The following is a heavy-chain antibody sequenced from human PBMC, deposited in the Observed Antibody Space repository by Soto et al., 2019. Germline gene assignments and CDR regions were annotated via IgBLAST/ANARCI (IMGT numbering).Heavy chain of an antibody. CDR3: AHRYIMALAEYFQH. CDR2: TYWDDDK. Sequence: SGPTLVNPTQTLTLTCTFSGFSLSTSGVGVGWIRQPPGKALEWLALTYWDDDKRYSPSLKSRLTITKDTSKNQVALTMTNMDPVDTATYYCAHRYIMALAEYFQHWGQGTLVTVSS. J-gene: IGHJ1*01. V-gene: IGHV2-5*02. CDR1: GFSLSTSGVG. D-gene: IGHD3-16*01.